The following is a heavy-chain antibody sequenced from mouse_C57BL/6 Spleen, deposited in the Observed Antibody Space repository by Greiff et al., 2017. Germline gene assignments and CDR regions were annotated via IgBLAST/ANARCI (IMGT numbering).Heavy chain of an antibody. V-gene: IGHV14-1*01. Sequence: VQLKQSGAELVRPGASVKLSCTASGFNIKDYYMHWVKQRPEQGLEWIGRIDPEDGDTEYAPKFQGKATMTADTSSNTAYLQLSSLTSEDTAVYYCTPHYYGSSSFDYWGQGTTLTVSS. CDR1: GFNIKDYY. CDR3: TPHYYGSSSFDY. D-gene: IGHD1-1*01. CDR2: IDPEDGDT. J-gene: IGHJ2*01.